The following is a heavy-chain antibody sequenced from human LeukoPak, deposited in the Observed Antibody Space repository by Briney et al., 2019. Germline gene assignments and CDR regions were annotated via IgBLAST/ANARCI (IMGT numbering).Heavy chain of an antibody. Sequence: SETLSLTCTVSGDSISFHYWTWIRQPAGKGLQWIGRIYSSGSTNYNPSLKSRVTISLDKSKNQFSLRLTSVTAADTAVYYCAREWRYWGQGTLVTVSS. CDR3: AREWRY. D-gene: IGHD3-3*01. CDR1: GDSISFHY. CDR2: IYSSGST. J-gene: IGHJ4*02. V-gene: IGHV4-4*07.